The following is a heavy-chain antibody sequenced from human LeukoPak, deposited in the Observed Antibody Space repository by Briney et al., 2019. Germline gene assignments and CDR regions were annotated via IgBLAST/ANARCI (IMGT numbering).Heavy chain of an antibody. CDR3: ARGLADSSYHN. CDR2: INHSGST. J-gene: IGHJ4*02. Sequence: SEALSLTRAVYGGSFSGYYWCWIRQPPGKGLEWIGEINHSGSTNYNPSLKSRVTISVDTSKNQSSLKLSSATAADTAVYYCARGLADSSYHNWGQGTLVTVSS. D-gene: IGHD3-22*01. V-gene: IGHV4-34*01. CDR1: GGSFSGYY.